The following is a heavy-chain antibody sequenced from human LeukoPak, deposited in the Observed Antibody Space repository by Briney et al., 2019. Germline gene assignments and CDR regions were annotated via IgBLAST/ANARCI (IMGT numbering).Heavy chain of an antibody. CDR2: IKQDGSEK. Sequence: GGSLRLSCAASGFTFSSYSMSWVRQAPGKGLEWVANIKQDGSEKYYVDSVKGRFTISRDNAKNSLYLQMNSLRAEDTAVYYCARVSRDFYSNYYYYYGMDVWGQGTTVTVSS. D-gene: IGHD4-11*01. V-gene: IGHV3-7*01. J-gene: IGHJ6*02. CDR3: ARVSRDFYSNYYYYYGMDV. CDR1: GFTFSSYS.